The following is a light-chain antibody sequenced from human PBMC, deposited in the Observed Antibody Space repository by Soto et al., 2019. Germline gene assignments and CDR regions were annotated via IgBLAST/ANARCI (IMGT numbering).Light chain of an antibody. V-gene: IGLV4-69*01. CDR2: LNSDGSH. CDR3: QTWSTDIRV. CDR1: SGHNSYA. J-gene: IGLJ3*02. Sequence: QSVLTQPPSASASLGASVKLTCTLSSGHNSYAIAWHQQQPEKGPRYLMKLNSDGSHSKGDGIPDRFSGSSSGAERYPTISSLLSEDEADYYCQTWSTDIRVFGGGTKLTVL.